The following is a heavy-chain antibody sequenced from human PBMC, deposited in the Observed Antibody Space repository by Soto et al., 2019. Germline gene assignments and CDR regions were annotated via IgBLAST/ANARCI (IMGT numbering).Heavy chain of an antibody. CDR3: AKDRSQWLTYVDP. J-gene: IGHJ5*02. CDR2: ISGGGSTT. V-gene: IGHV3-23*01. D-gene: IGHD6-19*01. CDR1: GFSFSSYA. Sequence: GGSLRLSCAASGFSFSSYAMNWVRQAPGKGLEWVSAISGGGSTTYYADSVKGRFTISRDNSKNTLYLQMNSLRAEDTAVYFCAKDRSQWLTYVDPWGQGTLVTVSS.